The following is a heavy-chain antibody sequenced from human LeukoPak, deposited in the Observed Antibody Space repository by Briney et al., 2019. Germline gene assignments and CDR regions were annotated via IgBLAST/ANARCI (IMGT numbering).Heavy chain of an antibody. V-gene: IGHV4-38-2*02. Sequence: PSETLSLTCTVSGYSISSTYCWGWIRQPPGKGLEWIGRVCHSGSTNYNPSLKSRVTISVDTSKNQFSLKLSSVTAADTAVYYCARALDYGDYLDYWGQGTLVTVSS. CDR3: ARALDYGDYLDY. CDR2: VCHSGST. D-gene: IGHD4-17*01. CDR1: GYSISSTYC. J-gene: IGHJ4*02.